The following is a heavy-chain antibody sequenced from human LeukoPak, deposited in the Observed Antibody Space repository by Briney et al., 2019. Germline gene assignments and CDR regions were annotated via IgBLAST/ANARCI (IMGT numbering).Heavy chain of an antibody. CDR2: INAGNGNT. J-gene: IGHJ4*02. CDR1: GYTFTSYA. V-gene: IGHV1-3*01. CDR3: AKYDSSGYYLGV. Sequence: ASVKVSCKASGYTFTSYAMHWVRQAPGQRLEWMGLINAGNGNTKYSQRFQGRVTITRDTSASTAYMELSSLRSEDTAVYYCAKYDSSGYYLGVWGQGTLVTVSS. D-gene: IGHD3-22*01.